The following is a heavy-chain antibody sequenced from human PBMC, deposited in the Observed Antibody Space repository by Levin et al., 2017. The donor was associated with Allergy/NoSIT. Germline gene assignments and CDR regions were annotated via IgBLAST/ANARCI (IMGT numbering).Heavy chain of an antibody. D-gene: IGHD1-26*01. J-gene: IGHJ4*02. CDR1: GFTFSAYD. CDR3: AKPFLPVGIELRTYYFDY. CDR2: ISSDGSAE. Sequence: GGSLRLSCAASGFTFSAYDMYWVRQAPGKGLEWVAVISSDGSAEYYADSVKGRFTVSRDTSTNTLFLQMNSLRPEDSAVYYCAKPFLPVGIELRTYYFDYWGQGSLVTVSS. V-gene: IGHV3-30*18.